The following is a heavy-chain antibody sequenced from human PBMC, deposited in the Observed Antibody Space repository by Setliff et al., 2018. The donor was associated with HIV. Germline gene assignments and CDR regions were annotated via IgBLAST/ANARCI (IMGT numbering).Heavy chain of an antibody. J-gene: IGHJ3*02. V-gene: IGHV1-69*10. D-gene: IGHD2-21*01. CDR2: IIPILGIA. CDR3: ARDKLEETAESLWGPMKNDAFDI. CDR1: GGTFSSYA. Sequence: SVKVSCKASGGTFSSYAISWVRQAPGQGLEWMGGIIPILGIANYAQKFQGRVTITADKSTSTAYMELSSLRSEDTAVYYCARDKLEETAESLWGPMKNDAFDIWGPGTLVTVSS.